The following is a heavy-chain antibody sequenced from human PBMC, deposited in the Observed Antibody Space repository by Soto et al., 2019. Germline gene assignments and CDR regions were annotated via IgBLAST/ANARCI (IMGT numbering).Heavy chain of an antibody. Sequence: ESGPTLVNPTQTLTLTCTFSGFSLSTSGVGVGWIRQPPGKALEWLALIYWNDDKRYSPSLKSRLTITKDTSKNQVVLTMTNMDPVDTATYYCAHGTSCSSTSCYATRSPDNWFDPWGQGTLVTVSS. V-gene: IGHV2-5*01. D-gene: IGHD2-2*01. CDR3: AHGTSCSSTSCYATRSPDNWFDP. J-gene: IGHJ5*02. CDR2: IYWNDDK. CDR1: GFSLSTSGVG.